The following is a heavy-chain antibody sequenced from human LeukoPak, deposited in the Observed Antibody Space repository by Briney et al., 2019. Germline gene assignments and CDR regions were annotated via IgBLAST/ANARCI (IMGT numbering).Heavy chain of an antibody. CDR3: ARALSRYCTNGVCLDWFDP. V-gene: IGHV5-51*01. J-gene: IGHJ5*02. D-gene: IGHD2-8*01. Sequence: GESLKISCKGSGYSFTSYWIGWVRQMPGKGLEGLGIIYPGDSDTRYSPSFQGQVTISADKSISTAYLQWSSLKAADTAMYYCARALSRYCTNGVCLDWFDPWGQGTLVTVSS. CDR1: GYSFTSYW. CDR2: IYPGDSDT.